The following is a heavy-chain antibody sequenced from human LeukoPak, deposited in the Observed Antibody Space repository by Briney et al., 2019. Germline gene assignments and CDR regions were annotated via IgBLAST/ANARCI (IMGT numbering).Heavy chain of an antibody. CDR1: GFTFSSYS. V-gene: IGHV3-21*01. Sequence: PGGSLRLSCAASGFTFSSYSMNWVRQTPGKGLEWVSSISSSSNYIYYADSVKGRFTISRDNAKNSLYLQMNSLRAEDTAVYYCAREGRSIFGVALDAFDIWGQGTMVTVSS. J-gene: IGHJ3*02. CDR3: AREGRSIFGVALDAFDI. D-gene: IGHD3-3*02. CDR2: ISSSSNYI.